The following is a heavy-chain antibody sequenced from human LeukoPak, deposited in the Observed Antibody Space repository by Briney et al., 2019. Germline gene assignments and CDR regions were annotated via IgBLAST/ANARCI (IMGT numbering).Heavy chain of an antibody. D-gene: IGHD1/OR15-1a*01. Sequence: GGSLRLSCASSGFTFSSDAMSWGRQAPGKGLEWVSTISGSGGSTYYADSVKGRFTISRDNSKNTLYLQMNSLRAEDTAVYYCAKDEQGALYYGMDVWGKGTTVTVSS. CDR3: AKDEQGALYYGMDV. CDR2: ISGSGGST. J-gene: IGHJ6*04. CDR1: GFTFSSDA. V-gene: IGHV3-23*01.